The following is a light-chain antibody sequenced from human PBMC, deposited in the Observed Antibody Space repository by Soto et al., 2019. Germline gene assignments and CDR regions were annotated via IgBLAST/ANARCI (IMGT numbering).Light chain of an antibody. CDR1: QTISSTY. CDR3: QQYGSSPKT. J-gene: IGKJ1*01. CDR2: AAS. Sequence: DIVLTQSPFTLSLFPVVLATLSCRGSQTISSTYLAWYQQKPGQAPRLLIYAASTRATGIPDRFSGSGSGTDFTLTISRLEPEDFAVYYCQQYGSSPKTFGQGTKVDIK. V-gene: IGKV3-20*01.